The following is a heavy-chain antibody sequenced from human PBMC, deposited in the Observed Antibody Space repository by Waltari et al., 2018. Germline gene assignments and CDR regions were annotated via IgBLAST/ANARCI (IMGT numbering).Heavy chain of an antibody. V-gene: IGHV1-2*02. Sequence: QVQLVQSGAEVKTPGASVKVSCQAVGYTFTDYYIHWVRQGPGQGLEWMGFVHPDSGGTNYAPNFQGMVTMTRGTSITTVYMELSSLKYEDTAIYYCARGGGVTVPGFDFWGQGNLVTVSS. CDR1: GYTFTDYY. CDR3: ARGGGVTVPGFDF. D-gene: IGHD6-19*01. CDR2: VHPDSGGT. J-gene: IGHJ4*02.